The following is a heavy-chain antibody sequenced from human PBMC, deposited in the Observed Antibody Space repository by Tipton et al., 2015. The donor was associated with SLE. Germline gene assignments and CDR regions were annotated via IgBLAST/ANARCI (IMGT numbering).Heavy chain of an antibody. J-gene: IGHJ3*01. CDR1: GGSFSGYY. Sequence: TLSLTCAVYGGSFSGYYWSWIRQTPGKGLEWIGEINHSGYTNFNPSLKSRVTISVDTSKNQFSLRLSSVTAADTAVYYCATSLNYYDSSGPEGWGQGTMVTGSS. CDR2: INHSGYT. V-gene: IGHV4-34*01. D-gene: IGHD3-22*01. CDR3: ATSLNYYDSSGPEG.